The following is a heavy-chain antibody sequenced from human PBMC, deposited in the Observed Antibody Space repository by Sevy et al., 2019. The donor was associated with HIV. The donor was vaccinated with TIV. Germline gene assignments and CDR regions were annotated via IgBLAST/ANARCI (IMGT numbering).Heavy chain of an antibody. D-gene: IGHD3-22*01. CDR3: ARDVYYYDSSGYYSFDY. J-gene: IGHJ4*02. V-gene: IGHV1-18*04. CDR2: ISAYNGNT. Sequence: ASVKVSCKASGYTFTSYGISWVRQAPGQGLEWMGWISAYNGNTNYAQKLQGRVTMTTDTSTSTAYMELRSLGSDDTAVYYCARDVYYYDSSGYYSFDYWGQGTLVTVSS. CDR1: GYTFTSYG.